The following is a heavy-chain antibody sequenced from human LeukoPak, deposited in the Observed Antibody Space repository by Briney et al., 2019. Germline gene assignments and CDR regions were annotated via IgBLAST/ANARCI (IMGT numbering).Heavy chain of an antibody. D-gene: IGHD1-26*01. Sequence: PGGSLRLSCAASGFTFSSYSMNWVRQAPGKGLEWISYISSGSRTIYYGDSVKGRFTVSRDNAKNSLYLQMRSLRAEDTAVYYCARESISGHRDFDYWGKGTLVTASS. CDR2: ISSGSRTI. CDR3: ARESISGHRDFDY. V-gene: IGHV3-48*01. CDR1: GFTFSSYS. J-gene: IGHJ4*02.